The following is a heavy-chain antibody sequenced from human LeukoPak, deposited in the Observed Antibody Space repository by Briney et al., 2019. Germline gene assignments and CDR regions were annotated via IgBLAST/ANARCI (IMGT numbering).Heavy chain of an antibody. J-gene: IGHJ6*03. CDR1: GGSISSHY. CDR2: IYYSGST. V-gene: IGHV4-59*11. CDR3: ARSYYYSYMDV. Sequence: KPSETLSLTCTVSGGSISSHYWSWIRQPPGKGLEWIGYIYYSGSTNYNPSLKSRVTISVDTSKNQFSLKLSSVTAADTAVYYCARSYYYSYMDVWGKGTTVTVSS.